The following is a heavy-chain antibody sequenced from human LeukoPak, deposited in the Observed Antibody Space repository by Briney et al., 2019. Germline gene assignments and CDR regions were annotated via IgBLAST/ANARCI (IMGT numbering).Heavy chain of an antibody. CDR3: ARTIFGVVIRNYYYYYYMDV. J-gene: IGHJ6*03. D-gene: IGHD3-3*01. CDR1: GGSISSGSYY. V-gene: IGHV4-61*02. CDR2: IYTSGST. Sequence: SETLSLTCTVSGGSISSGSYYWSWIRQPAGKGLEWIGRIYTSGSTNYNPSLKSRVTISVDTSKNQFSLKLSSVTAADTAVYYCARTIFGVVIRNYYYYYYMDVWGKGTTVTVSS.